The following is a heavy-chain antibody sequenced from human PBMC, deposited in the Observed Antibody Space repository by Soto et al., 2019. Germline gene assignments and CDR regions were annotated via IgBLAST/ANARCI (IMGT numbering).Heavy chain of an antibody. V-gene: IGHV3-64*04. Sequence: GGSLRLSCSASGFTFSGHAMHWLRQGPVTGLQYVSGIGSNGGSTYSAYSVKGRFTISRDNSKDTLYLQMNSLRAEDTAVYYCAKDSTIFGVVIALYYYYYGMDVWGQGTTVTSP. CDR2: IGSNGGST. CDR1: GFTFSGHA. CDR3: AKDSTIFGVVIALYYYYYGMDV. J-gene: IGHJ6*02. D-gene: IGHD3-3*01.